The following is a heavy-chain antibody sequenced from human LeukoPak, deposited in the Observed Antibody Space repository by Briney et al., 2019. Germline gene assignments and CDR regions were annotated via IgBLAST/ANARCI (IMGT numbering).Heavy chain of an antibody. D-gene: IGHD1-14*01. V-gene: IGHV3-21*01. Sequence: GGSLRLSCAASGFTFSSYSMNWVRQAPGKGLEWVSSISSSSYIYYADSVKGRFTISRDNSKNTLYLQMNSLRAEDTAVYYCAKGTTLRPWGQGTLVTVSS. J-gene: IGHJ5*02. CDR2: ISSSSYI. CDR3: AKGTTLRP. CDR1: GFTFSSYS.